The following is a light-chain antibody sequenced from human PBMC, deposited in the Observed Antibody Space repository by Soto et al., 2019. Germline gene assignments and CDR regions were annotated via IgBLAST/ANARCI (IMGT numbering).Light chain of an antibody. Sequence: QAVVTQPPSVSGAPGQRVTISCTGSSSNIGATYDVHWYHQLPGTAPKLLIYANTNRPSGVPDRFSGSKSGTSASLAITGLQAEDEADYYCQSYDSSLSGYVFGTGTKVTVL. CDR3: QSYDSSLSGYV. CDR2: ANT. V-gene: IGLV1-40*01. CDR1: SSNIGATYD. J-gene: IGLJ1*01.